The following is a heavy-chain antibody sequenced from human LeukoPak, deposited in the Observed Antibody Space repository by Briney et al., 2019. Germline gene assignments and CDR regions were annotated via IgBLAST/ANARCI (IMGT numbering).Heavy chain of an antibody. D-gene: IGHD2-21*02. J-gene: IGHJ5*02. CDR1: GGSISSYY. Sequence: SETLSLTCTVSGGSISSYYWSWIRQPAGKGLEWIGRIYTSGGTNYNPSLKSRVTMSVDTSKNQFSLKLSSVTAADTAVYYCARDLAHPVVTANWFDPWGQGTLVTVSS. CDR2: IYTSGGT. CDR3: ARDLAHPVVTANWFDP. V-gene: IGHV4-4*07.